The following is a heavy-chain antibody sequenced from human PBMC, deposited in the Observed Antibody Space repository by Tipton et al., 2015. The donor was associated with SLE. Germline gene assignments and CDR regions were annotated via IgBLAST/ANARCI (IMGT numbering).Heavy chain of an antibody. V-gene: IGHV4-34*01. CDR3: ARVRGSATYYSPRYYGMDV. Sequence: TLSLTCAVYGGSFSGYYWTWIRQPPGKGLEWMGEINHSGSTHYNPSLKSRVTISVDTSKNQLSLKLSSVTAADTAVYYCARVRGSATYYSPRYYGMDVWGQGTTVTVSS. CDR2: INHSGST. CDR1: GGSFSGYY. D-gene: IGHD3-10*01. J-gene: IGHJ6*02.